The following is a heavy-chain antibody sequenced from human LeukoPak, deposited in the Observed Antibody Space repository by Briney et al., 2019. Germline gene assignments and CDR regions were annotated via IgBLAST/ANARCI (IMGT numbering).Heavy chain of an antibody. Sequence: GGSLRLSCSSSGFTFSDYALTWFRQAPGKGLEWVSGTSGSGASAYYADSVKGRFTISRDNSKNTLYLQMNSLRAEDTAVYYCAREMHDILLNYYYGMDVWGQGTTVTVSS. CDR1: GFTFSDYA. D-gene: IGHD3-9*01. J-gene: IGHJ6*02. CDR2: TSGSGASA. CDR3: AREMHDILLNYYYGMDV. V-gene: IGHV3-23*01.